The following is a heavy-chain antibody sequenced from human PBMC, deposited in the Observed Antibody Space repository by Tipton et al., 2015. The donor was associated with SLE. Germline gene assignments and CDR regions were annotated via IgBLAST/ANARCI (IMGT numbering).Heavy chain of an antibody. Sequence: TLSLTCTVSGGSISSRSYYWGWIRQPPGKGLEYIGSIYYMGTTYYNPSPKSRITISADTSKNQFSLKLTSVTAADTAVYYCARLDTIFGVPNWGQGTLVTVSS. CDR2: IYYMGTT. J-gene: IGHJ4*02. D-gene: IGHD3-3*01. CDR1: GGSISSRSYY. CDR3: ARLDTIFGVPN. V-gene: IGHV4-39*07.